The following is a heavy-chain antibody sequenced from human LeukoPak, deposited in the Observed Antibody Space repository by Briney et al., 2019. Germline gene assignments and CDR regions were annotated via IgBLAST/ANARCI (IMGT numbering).Heavy chain of an antibody. Sequence: SETLSLTCTVSGGSISSYYWSWIRQPPGKGLEWIGYIYYSGSTNYNPSLKSRVTISVDTSKNQFSLKLNSVTAADTAVYFCARNQYLDIWGQGTMVTVSS. D-gene: IGHD2-2*02. V-gene: IGHV4-59*12. CDR2: IYYSGST. CDR1: GGSISSYY. CDR3: ARNQYLDI. J-gene: IGHJ3*02.